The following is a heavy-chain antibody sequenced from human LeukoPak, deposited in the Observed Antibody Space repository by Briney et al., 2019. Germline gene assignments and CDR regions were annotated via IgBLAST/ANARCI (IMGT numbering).Heavy chain of an antibody. CDR2: FTGSDGNI. CDR1: GFTFSSQA. D-gene: IGHD1/OR15-1a*01. Sequence: GGSLRLSCAASGFTFSSQALSWVRQAPGKGLEWVSSFTGSDGNIHCVDSVKGRFTLSRDTSKETIYLQMNSLRADDTAMYYCAAGGGNTFNPWGQGVLVTVFS. CDR3: AAGGGNTFNP. J-gene: IGHJ5*02. V-gene: IGHV3-23*01.